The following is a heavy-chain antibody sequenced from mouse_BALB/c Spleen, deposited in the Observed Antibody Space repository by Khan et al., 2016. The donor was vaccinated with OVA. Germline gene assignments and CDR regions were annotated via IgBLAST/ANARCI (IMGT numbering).Heavy chain of an antibody. CDR3: TSYRYGYVDI. J-gene: IGHJ2*01. D-gene: IGHD2-14*01. CDR2: IYPGDGDT. CDR1: GYTFTSYW. Sequence: QVQLKQSGAELARPGASVKLSCKASGYTFTSYWMQWVKQRPGQGLEWIGTIYPGDGDTRYTQKFKGKATLTADKSSSTVYMQLSGVTSENYAVYYCTSYRYGYVDIWGQGTTLTVSS. V-gene: IGHV1-87*01.